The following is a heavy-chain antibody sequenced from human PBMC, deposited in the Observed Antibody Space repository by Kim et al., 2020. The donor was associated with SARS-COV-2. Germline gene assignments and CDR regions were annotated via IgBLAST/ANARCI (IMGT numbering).Heavy chain of an antibody. V-gene: IGHV1-24*01. Sequence: IYAQKFQGGVTMTEDTSTDTAYMELSSLRSEDTAVYYCATVPSFSGNFDYWGQGTLVTVSS. CDR3: ATVPSFSGNFDY. J-gene: IGHJ4*02. D-gene: IGHD2-15*01.